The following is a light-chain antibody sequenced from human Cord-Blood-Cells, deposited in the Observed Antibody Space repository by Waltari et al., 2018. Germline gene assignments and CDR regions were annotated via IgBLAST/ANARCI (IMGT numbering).Light chain of an antibody. J-gene: IGLJ2*01. CDR3: SSYTSSSTYVV. Sequence: QSALTQPRSVSGSPGQSVTISCTGTSSDVGGYNYVSCYQQPPGKAPKLMIYEVSNRPSGVPDRSSGSKSGNPASLTISGRQAEDEADYYCSSYTSSSTYVVFGGGTKLTVL. CDR1: SSDVGGYNY. V-gene: IGLV2-11*01. CDR2: EVS.